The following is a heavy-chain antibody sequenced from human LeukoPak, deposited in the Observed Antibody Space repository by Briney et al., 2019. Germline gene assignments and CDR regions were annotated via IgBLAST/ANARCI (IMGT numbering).Heavy chain of an antibody. D-gene: IGHD5-24*01. CDR3: ARLIRDGYNFWAFDY. CDR2: IYYSGST. J-gene: IGHJ4*02. V-gene: IGHV4-59*08. CDR1: GGSISSYY. Sequence: SETLSLTCTVSGGSISSYYWSWIRQPPGKGLEWIGYIYYSGSTYYNPSLKSRVTISVDTSKNQFSLKLSSVTAADTAVYYCARLIRDGYNFWAFDYWGQGTLVTVSS.